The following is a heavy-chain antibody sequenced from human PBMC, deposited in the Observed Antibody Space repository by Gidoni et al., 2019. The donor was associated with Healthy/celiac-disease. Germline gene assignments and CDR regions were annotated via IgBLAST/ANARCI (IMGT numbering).Heavy chain of an antibody. CDR2: ISYDGSNK. CDR3: ARDIYSGYDPSVGCLDY. V-gene: IGHV3-30*04. J-gene: IGHJ4*02. D-gene: IGHD5-12*01. CDR1: GFTFSSYA. Sequence: QVQLVESGGGVVQPGRSLRLSCAASGFTFSSYAMHWVRQAPGKGLAWVAVISYDGSNKYYADSVKGRFTISRDKSKNTLYLQMNSLRAEDTAVYYCARDIYSGYDPSVGCLDYWGQGTLVTVSS.